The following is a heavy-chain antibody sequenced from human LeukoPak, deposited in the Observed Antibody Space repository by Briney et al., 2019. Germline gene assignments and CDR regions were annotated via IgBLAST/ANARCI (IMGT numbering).Heavy chain of an antibody. V-gene: IGHV5-51*01. Sequence: GESLKTSCKGSGYRFTSYWIGWVRQMPGKGLGWMGIIYPGDSDTRYSPSFQGQVTISADKSISTAYLQWSSLKASDTAMYYCARQVGYCSGGSCYSDYWGQGTLVTVSS. CDR2: IYPGDSDT. CDR1: GYRFTSYW. J-gene: IGHJ4*02. CDR3: ARQVGYCSGGSCYSDY. D-gene: IGHD2-15*01.